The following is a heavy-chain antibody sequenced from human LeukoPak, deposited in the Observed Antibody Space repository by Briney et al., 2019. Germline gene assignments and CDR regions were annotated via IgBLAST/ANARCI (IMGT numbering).Heavy chain of an antibody. Sequence: SETLSLTCTVSGGSISSYYWSWIRQPPGKGLEWIGYIYYSGSTNYNPSLKSRVTISVDTSKNQFSLKLSSVTAADTAVYYCARAGNYDYVWGSYRRASKDAFDIWGQGTMVTVSS. CDR2: IYYSGST. CDR1: GGSISSYY. D-gene: IGHD3-16*02. CDR3: ARAGNYDYVWGSYRRASKDAFDI. V-gene: IGHV4-59*01. J-gene: IGHJ3*02.